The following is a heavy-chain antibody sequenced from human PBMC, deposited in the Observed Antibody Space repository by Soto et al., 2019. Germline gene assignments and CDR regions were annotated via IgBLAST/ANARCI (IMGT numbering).Heavy chain of an antibody. CDR2: IIPIFGTA. D-gene: IGHD5-18*01. Sequence: QVQLVQSGAEVKKPGSSVKVSCKASGGTFSSYAISWVRQAPGQGLEWMGGIIPIFGTANYAQKFQGRVTITAAESTSTAYMELSSLRSEDTAVYYCARDLTPVGYSYGYVMDYWGQGTLVTVSS. CDR1: GGTFSSYA. J-gene: IGHJ4*02. CDR3: ARDLTPVGYSYGYVMDY. V-gene: IGHV1-69*01.